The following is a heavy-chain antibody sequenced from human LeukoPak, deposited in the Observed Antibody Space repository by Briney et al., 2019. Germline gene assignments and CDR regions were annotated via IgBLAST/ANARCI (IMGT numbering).Heavy chain of an antibody. CDR1: GFTFSSYA. J-gene: IGHJ4*02. D-gene: IGHD4-11*01. Sequence: GGSLRLSCAASGFTFSSYAMSWVRQAPGKGLEWVSAISGSGGSTYYADSVKGRFTISRDNSKNTLYLQMNSLRAEDTAVYYCARDRAVTPYFDYWGQGTLVTVSS. CDR3: ARDRAVTPYFDY. V-gene: IGHV3-23*01. CDR2: ISGSGGST.